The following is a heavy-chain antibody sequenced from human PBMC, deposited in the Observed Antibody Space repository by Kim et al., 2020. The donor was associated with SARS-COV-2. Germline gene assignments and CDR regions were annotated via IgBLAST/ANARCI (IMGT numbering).Heavy chain of an antibody. CDR1: GGSISSSSYY. Sequence: SETLSLTCTVSGGSISSSSYYWGWIRQPPGKGLEWIGSIYYSGSTYYNPSLKSRVTISVDTSKNQFSLKLSSVTAADTAVYYCARYLPPEDSGSYGLDYWGQGTLVTVSS. J-gene: IGHJ4*02. V-gene: IGHV4-39*01. CDR3: ARYLPPEDSGSYGLDY. CDR2: IYYSGST. D-gene: IGHD1-26*01.